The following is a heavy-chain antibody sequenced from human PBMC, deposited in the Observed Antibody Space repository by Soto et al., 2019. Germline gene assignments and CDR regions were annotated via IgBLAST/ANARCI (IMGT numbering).Heavy chain of an antibody. CDR2: ISYDGSNK. V-gene: IGHV3-30*18. CDR3: AKDSRIAAAGLYYYGMDV. D-gene: IGHD6-13*01. Sequence: PGGSLRLSCAASGFTFSSYGMHWVRQAPGKGLEWVAVISYDGSNKYYADSVKGRFTISRDNSKNTLYLQMNSLRAEDTAVYYCAKDSRIAAAGLYYYGMDVWGQGTTVTVSS. CDR1: GFTFSSYG. J-gene: IGHJ6*02.